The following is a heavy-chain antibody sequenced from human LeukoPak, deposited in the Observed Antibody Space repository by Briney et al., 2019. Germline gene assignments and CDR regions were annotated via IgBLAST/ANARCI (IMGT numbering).Heavy chain of an antibody. CDR2: ISSSGTTI. CDR1: GFTFSSYE. V-gene: IGHV3-48*03. CDR3: ATKRAVRGDY. D-gene: IGHD3-10*01. Sequence: GGSLRLSCAASGFTFSSYEMNWVRQAPGKGLEWVSYISSSGTTIYYADSVKGRFTISRDNAKNSLYLQMNSLRAEDTAIYYCATKRAVRGDYWGRGTLATVSS. J-gene: IGHJ4*02.